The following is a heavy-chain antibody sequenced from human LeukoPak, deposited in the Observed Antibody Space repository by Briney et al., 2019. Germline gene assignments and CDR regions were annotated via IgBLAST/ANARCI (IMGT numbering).Heavy chain of an antibody. Sequence: GGSLRLSCAASGFTFSSYGMHWVRQAPGKGLEWVAFIRYDGSNKYYADSVKGRFTISRDNSKNTLYLQMNTPRADDTAVYYCAIVRGYYDSSGPNYFDYWGQGTLVTVSS. V-gene: IGHV3-30*02. CDR3: AIVRGYYDSSGPNYFDY. CDR1: GFTFSSYG. D-gene: IGHD3-22*01. CDR2: IRYDGSNK. J-gene: IGHJ4*02.